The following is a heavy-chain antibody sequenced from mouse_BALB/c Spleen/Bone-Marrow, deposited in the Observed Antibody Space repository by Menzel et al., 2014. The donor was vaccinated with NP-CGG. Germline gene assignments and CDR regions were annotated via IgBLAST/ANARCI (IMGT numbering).Heavy chain of an antibody. CDR2: INYSGST. Sequence: ESGLGLVKPSQSLSLTCTVTGYSITSDYAWHWIRQFPGNKLVWMGYINYSGSTSYNPSLKSRISITRDTSKNQFFLQLNSVPTEDTATYYCARGSHFDYWGQGTTLTVSS. CDR3: ARGSHFDY. CDR1: GYSITSDYA. V-gene: IGHV3-2*02. J-gene: IGHJ2*01.